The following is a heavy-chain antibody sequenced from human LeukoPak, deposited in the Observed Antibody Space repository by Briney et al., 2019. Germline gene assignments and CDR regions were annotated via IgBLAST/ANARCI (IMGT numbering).Heavy chain of an antibody. D-gene: IGHD4-23*01. Sequence: GGSLRLSCAASGFTFSGYSMNWVRQAPGKGLEWVSSITSSSSYIYYSDSVKGRFTISRDNAKNSMYLQMNSLRAEDTAVYYCTRCGGGNPRWFDPWGQGTLVTVSS. V-gene: IGHV3-21*01. J-gene: IGHJ5*02. CDR3: TRCGGGNPRWFDP. CDR2: ITSSSSYI. CDR1: GFTFSGYS.